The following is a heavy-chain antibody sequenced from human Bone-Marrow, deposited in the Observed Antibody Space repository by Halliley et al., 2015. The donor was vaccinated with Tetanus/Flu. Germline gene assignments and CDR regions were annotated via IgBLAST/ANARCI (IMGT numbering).Heavy chain of an antibody. D-gene: IGHD6-19*01. CDR2: IEDSGRGGRT. CDR1: GFTVSTYG. V-gene: IGHV3-23*01. J-gene: IGHJ4*02. CDR3: TQDSGWDHAH. Sequence: SLRLSCATSGFTVSTYGMSWVRQAPGKGLEWVSGIEDSGRGGRTDYVDSVKGRFTISRDISKNTLYLEMSGLRAEDTALYYCTQDSGWDHAHWGQGTLVTVSS.